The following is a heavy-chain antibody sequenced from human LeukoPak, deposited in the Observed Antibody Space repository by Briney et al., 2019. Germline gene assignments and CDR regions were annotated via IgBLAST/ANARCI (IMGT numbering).Heavy chain of an antibody. V-gene: IGHV3-73*01. J-gene: IGHJ4*02. CDR1: GFTFSGSA. Sequence: GGSLTLSCAASGFTFSGSAMHWVRQASGKGLEWVGRIRSKANSYATAYAASVKGRFTISRDDSKNTAYLQMNSLKTEDTAVYYCTIPPRDSGIHTRGYWGQGTLVTVSS. CDR2: IRSKANSYAT. D-gene: IGHD1-26*01. CDR3: TIPPRDSGIHTRGY.